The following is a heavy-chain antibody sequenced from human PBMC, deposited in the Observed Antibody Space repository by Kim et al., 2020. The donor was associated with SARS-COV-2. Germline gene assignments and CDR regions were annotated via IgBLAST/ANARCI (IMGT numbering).Heavy chain of an antibody. CDR2: ISYDGSNK. Sequence: GGSLRLSCAASGFTFSSYAMHWVRQAPGKGLEWVAVISYDGSNKYYADSVKGRFTISRDNSKNTLYLQMNSLRAEDTAVYYCARDSLSPYLGYCSGGSCHPYYYYYGMDVWGQGTTVTVSS. V-gene: IGHV3-30*04. D-gene: IGHD2-15*01. CDR1: GFTFSSYA. J-gene: IGHJ6*02. CDR3: ARDSLSPYLGYCSGGSCHPYYYYYGMDV.